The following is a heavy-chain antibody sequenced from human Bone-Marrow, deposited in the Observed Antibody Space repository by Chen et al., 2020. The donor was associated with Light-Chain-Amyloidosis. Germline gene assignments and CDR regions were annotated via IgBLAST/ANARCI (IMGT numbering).Heavy chain of an antibody. CDR3: VRDATRGGDFDY. D-gene: IGHD2-21*01. CDR2: IKEDGSEI. Sequence: EVQLVESGGGLVQPGGSLRLSCAASGFTVTRFWMAWVRQVPGKGLEWVANIKEDGSEIPYVDSVKGRFTISRDNPKNSLSLQMSSLRAEDTAVYYCVRDATRGGDFDYWGQGTLVTVSS. CDR1: GFTVTRFW. J-gene: IGHJ4*02. V-gene: IGHV3-7*01.